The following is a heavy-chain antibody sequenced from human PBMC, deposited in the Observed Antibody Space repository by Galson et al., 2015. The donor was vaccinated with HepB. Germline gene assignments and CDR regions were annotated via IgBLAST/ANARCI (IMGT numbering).Heavy chain of an antibody. J-gene: IGHJ4*02. D-gene: IGHD3-10*01. CDR3: ARIRPGRGVLNSRLGPIDS. V-gene: IGHV4-30-2*01. CDR1: GGAISSGGYS. CDR2: IYHSGTT. Sequence: TLSLTCGVSGGAISSGGYSWTWIRQPPGKGLEWIGYIYHSGTTFYNPSLRSRVTILVDRSKNQLSLKLKSVTAADTAVYYCARIRPGRGVLNSRLGPIDSWGQRILVTVSS.